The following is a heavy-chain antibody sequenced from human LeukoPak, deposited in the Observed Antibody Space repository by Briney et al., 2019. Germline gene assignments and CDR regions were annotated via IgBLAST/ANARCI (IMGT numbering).Heavy chain of an antibody. Sequence: GGSLRLSCVGSGVNLRDHAMHWVRQVPGKGLEWVSGIYWDGRTDCADSVRGRFTTSRDNAKNSLYLQMNSLRAEDTAVYYCARPRDGRYYYYYMDVWGKGTTATVSS. D-gene: IGHD6-6*01. J-gene: IGHJ6*03. CDR2: IYWDGRT. CDR1: GVNLRDHA. V-gene: IGHV3-9*01. CDR3: ARPRDGRYYYYYMDV.